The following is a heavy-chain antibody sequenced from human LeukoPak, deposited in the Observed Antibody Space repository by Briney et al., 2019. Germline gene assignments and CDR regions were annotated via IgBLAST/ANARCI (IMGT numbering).Heavy chain of an antibody. Sequence: PGRSLRLSCAASGFTFNKYGMHWVRQAPGKGLELATFIRYDGSNKYYADSVKGRFAISRDNSKNTLYLQMNSLRAEDTAVYYCAKDTHIGYGDPSALYDYWGQGTLVTVSS. CDR3: AKDTHIGYGDPSALYDY. CDR2: IRYDGSNK. J-gene: IGHJ4*02. V-gene: IGHV3-30*02. D-gene: IGHD4-17*01. CDR1: GFTFNKYG.